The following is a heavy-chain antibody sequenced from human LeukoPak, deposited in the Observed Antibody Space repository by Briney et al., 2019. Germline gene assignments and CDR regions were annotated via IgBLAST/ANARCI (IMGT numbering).Heavy chain of an antibody. CDR2: IYYSGIT. CDR3: ARHSSSRGTSSLFDY. V-gene: IGHV4-39*01. CDR1: GGSVSSSSYL. J-gene: IGHJ4*02. D-gene: IGHD2-2*01. Sequence: SETLSLTCTVSGGSVSSSSYLWGWIRQPPGKGLEWIASIYYSGITYYNPSLKSRVSISVDTSKNQFSLKLSSVTAADTAVYYCARHSSSRGTSSLFDYWGQGTLVTVSS.